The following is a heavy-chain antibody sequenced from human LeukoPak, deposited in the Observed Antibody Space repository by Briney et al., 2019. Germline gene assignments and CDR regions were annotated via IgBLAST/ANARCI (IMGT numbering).Heavy chain of an antibody. D-gene: IGHD5-18*01. CDR2: MYHSGNT. Sequence: RPSGTLSLTCAVSGGSLTSSNWWSWVRQPPGKGLEWIGEMYHSGNTNYNPSLKSRVTISIDQSKNQFSLNLSSVTAADTAVYYCARDRFTWIQPPNNWFDPWGQGTLVTVSS. V-gene: IGHV4-4*02. CDR3: ARDRFTWIQPPNNWFDP. CDR1: GGSLTSSNW. J-gene: IGHJ5*02.